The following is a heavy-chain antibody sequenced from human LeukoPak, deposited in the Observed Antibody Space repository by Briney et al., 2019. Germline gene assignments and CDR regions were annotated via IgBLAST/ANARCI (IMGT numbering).Heavy chain of an antibody. D-gene: IGHD3-22*01. V-gene: IGHV3-7*01. CDR3: ARGSSRYYESSGYPVPYYFDY. CDR2: IKQDGSEK. CDR1: GFTFSSYW. J-gene: IGHJ4*02. Sequence: GGSLRLSCAASGFTFSSYWMSWVRQAPGKGLEWVANIKQDGSEKYYVDSVKGRFTISRDNAKNSLYLQMNSLRAEDTAVYYCARGSSRYYESSGYPVPYYFDYWGQGTLVTVSS.